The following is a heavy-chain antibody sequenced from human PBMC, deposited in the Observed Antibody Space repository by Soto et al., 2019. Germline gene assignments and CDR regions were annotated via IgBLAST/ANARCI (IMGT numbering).Heavy chain of an antibody. V-gene: IGHV4-30-4*01. CDR1: GGSISSGDYY. CDR3: ARDLVRLRARTFDP. D-gene: IGHD4-17*01. Sequence: PSETLSLTCTVSGGSISSGDYYWSWIRQPPGKGLEWIGYIYYSGSTYYNPSLKSRVTISVDTSKNQFSLKLSSVTAADTAVYYCARDLVRLRARTFDPWGQGTLVTVSS. J-gene: IGHJ5*02. CDR2: IYYSGST.